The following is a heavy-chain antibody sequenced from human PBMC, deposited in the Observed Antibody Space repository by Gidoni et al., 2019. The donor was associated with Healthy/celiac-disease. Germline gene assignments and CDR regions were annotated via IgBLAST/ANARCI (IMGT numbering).Heavy chain of an antibody. J-gene: IGHJ4*02. CDR2: INHSGST. CDR1: GGSFSGYY. Sequence: QVQLQQWGAGLLKPSETLSLTCAVYGGSFSGYYWSWIRQPPGKGLEWIGEINHSGSTNYNPSLKSRVTISVDTSKNQFSLKLSSVTAADTAVYYCARSPRTGTRFWGQGTLVTVSS. CDR3: ARSPRTGTRF. V-gene: IGHV4-34*01. D-gene: IGHD1-1*01.